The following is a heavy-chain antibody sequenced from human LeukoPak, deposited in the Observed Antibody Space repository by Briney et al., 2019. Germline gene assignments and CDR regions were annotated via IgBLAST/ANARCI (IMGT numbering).Heavy chain of an antibody. CDR2: VKEDGTEK. CDR3: ARLLHFESSTYRPVDF. D-gene: IGHD3-9*01. J-gene: IGHJ4*02. V-gene: IGHV3-7*01. CDR1: GFRFTSHS. Sequence: GGSLRLSCAASGFRFTSHSMSWARQAPGKRLEWVANVKEDGTEKYYVDSVKGRFTISRDDATNSLYLQMNNLRVEDTAVYFCARLLHFESSTYRPVDFWGQGSLVIVSS.